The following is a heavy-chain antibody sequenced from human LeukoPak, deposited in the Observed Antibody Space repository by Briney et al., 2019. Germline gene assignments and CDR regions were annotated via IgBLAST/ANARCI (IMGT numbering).Heavy chain of an antibody. Sequence: SETLSLTCAVYGGSFSGYYWSWIRQPPGKGLEWIGYIYHSGSTYYNPSLKSRVTISVDRSKNQFSLKLSSVTAADTAVYYCARGVSPAFDIWGQGTMVTVSS. CDR3: ARGVSPAFDI. V-gene: IGHV4-34*01. J-gene: IGHJ3*02. CDR2: IYHSGST. CDR1: GGSFSGYY.